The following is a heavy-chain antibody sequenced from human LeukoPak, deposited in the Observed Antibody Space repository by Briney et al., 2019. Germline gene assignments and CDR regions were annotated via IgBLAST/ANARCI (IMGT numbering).Heavy chain of an antibody. CDR3: ARGRTRPGVVVVAATPGVRAFRFDP. CDR1: GGSFSGYY. J-gene: IGHJ5*02. Sequence: SETLSLTCAVYGGSFSGYYWSWIRQPPGKGLEWIGEINHSGSTNYNPSLKSRVTISVDTSKNQFSLKLSSVTAADTAVYHCARGRTRPGVVVVAATPGVRAFRFDPWGQGTLVTVSS. D-gene: IGHD2-15*01. V-gene: IGHV4-34*01. CDR2: INHSGST.